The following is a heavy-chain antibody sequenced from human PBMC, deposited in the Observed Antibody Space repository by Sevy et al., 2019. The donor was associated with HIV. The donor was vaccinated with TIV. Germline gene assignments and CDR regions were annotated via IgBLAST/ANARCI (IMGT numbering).Heavy chain of an antibody. V-gene: IGHV3-23*01. J-gene: IGHJ3*01. D-gene: IGHD2-15*01. CDR1: GFPFSSYA. CDR2: TGGRGGAT. CDR3: EKDVVAVVGDAFDV. Sequence: GGSLRLSCAASGFPFSSYAMNWVRQGPGKGLEWVSATGGRGGATYYADPLKGRFTFSRDNSKNTLYLQMDSLRAEDTAVYYCEKDVVAVVGDAFDVWGQGTMVTVSS.